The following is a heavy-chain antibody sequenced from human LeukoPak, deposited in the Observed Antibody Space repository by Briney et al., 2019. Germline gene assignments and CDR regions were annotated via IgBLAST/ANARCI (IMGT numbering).Heavy chain of an antibody. J-gene: IGHJ4*02. CDR2: MNPNSGNT. CDR1: GYTFTSYY. CDR3: ARGNYEGYFDY. D-gene: IGHD1-7*01. Sequence: ASVKVSCKASGYTFTSYYMHWVRQATGQGLEWMGWMNPNSGNTGYAQKFQGRVTITRNTSISTAYMELSSLRSEDTAVYYCARGNYEGYFDYWGQGTLVTVSS. V-gene: IGHV1-8*01.